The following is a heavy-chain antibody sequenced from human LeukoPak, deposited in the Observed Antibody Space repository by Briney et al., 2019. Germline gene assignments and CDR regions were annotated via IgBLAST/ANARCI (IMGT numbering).Heavy chain of an antibody. CDR1: EFTFVRYA. J-gene: IGHJ5*02. CDR2: VNWDAGST. D-gene: IGHD2-2*02. Sequence: GSLRLSYAASEFTFVRYAMNWVRQAPGKGLEWVSGVNWDAGSTGYADSVKGRFTISRDNAKKSLYLQMNSLRAEDTALYYCARGYYTFDPWGQGTLVTVSS. CDR3: ARGYYTFDP. V-gene: IGHV3-20*03.